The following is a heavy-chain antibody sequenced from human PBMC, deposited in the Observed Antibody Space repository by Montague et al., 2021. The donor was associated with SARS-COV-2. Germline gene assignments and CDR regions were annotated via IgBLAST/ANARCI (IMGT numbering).Heavy chain of an antibody. Sequence: SLRLSCAASGFTFSSYGMHWVRQAPGKGLEWMAVIWYDGSNKYYADSAKGRFTISRDNSKNTLYLQMNSLRAEDTAVYYCARDLVGATYFDYWGQGTLVTVSS. CDR3: ARDLVGATYFDY. CDR2: IWYDGSNK. V-gene: IGHV3-33*01. CDR1: GFTFSSYG. J-gene: IGHJ4*02. D-gene: IGHD1-26*01.